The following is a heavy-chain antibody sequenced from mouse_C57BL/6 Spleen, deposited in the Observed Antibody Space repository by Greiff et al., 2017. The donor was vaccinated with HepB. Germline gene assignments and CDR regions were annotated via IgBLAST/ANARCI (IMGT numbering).Heavy chain of an antibody. CDR1: GFNIKDYY. V-gene: IGHV14-2*01. J-gene: IGHJ2*01. D-gene: IGHD1-1*01. Sequence: EVKLVESGAELVKPGASVKLSCTASGFNIKDYYMHWVKQRTEQGLEWIGRIDPEAGETKYAPKFQGKATITADTSSNTAYLQLSSLTSEDTAVYYCASFITAFDSWGQGTTLTVSS. CDR3: ASFITAFDS. CDR2: IDPEAGET.